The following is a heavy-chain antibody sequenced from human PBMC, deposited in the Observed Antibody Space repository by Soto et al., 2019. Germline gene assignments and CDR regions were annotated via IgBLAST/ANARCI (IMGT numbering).Heavy chain of an antibody. D-gene: IGHD2-15*01. CDR2: ISAYNGNT. V-gene: IGHV1-18*04. CDR1: GYTFTSYG. J-gene: IGHJ6*02. CDR3: ARFGGGSYNTFSFYCGMEV. Sequence: ASVKVSCKASGYTFTSYGISWVRQAPGQGLDWMGWISAYNGNTKYAQDLQGRVTMTTDTSTSTAYMELRSLRSDDTAMHYCARFGGGSYNTFSFYCGMEVWGQGTPVTVSS.